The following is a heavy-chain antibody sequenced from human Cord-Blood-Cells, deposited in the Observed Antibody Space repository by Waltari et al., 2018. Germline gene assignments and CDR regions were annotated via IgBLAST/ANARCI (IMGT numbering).Heavy chain of an antibody. CDR3: ARGPAVVPAASHAFDI. J-gene: IGHJ3*02. V-gene: IGHV1-18*01. D-gene: IGHD2-2*01. CDR1: VYTFTSYG. Sequence: QVQLVQSGAEVTKPGASVKVSCKASVYTFTSYGSSWVRQAPGQGLEWMGWISAYNGNTNYAQKLQGRVTMTTDTSTSTAYMELRSLRSDDTAVYYCARGPAVVPAASHAFDIWGQGTMVTVSS. CDR2: ISAYNGNT.